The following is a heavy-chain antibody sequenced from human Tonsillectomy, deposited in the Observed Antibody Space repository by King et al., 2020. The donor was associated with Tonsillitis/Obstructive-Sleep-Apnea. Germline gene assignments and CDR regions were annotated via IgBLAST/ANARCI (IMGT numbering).Heavy chain of an antibody. CDR3: ARGGSDYGDYGGFDY. Sequence: QLLQSGAEVKKPGASVKVACKASGYTFTTYYMHWVRQAPGQGLEWMGIINPSGGSTSYAQTFQGRVTMTRDTSTSTVYMELSSLRSEDTAVYYCARGGSDYGDYGGFDYWGQGTLVTVSS. CDR1: GYTFTTYY. D-gene: IGHD4-17*01. J-gene: IGHJ4*02. V-gene: IGHV1-46*01. CDR2: INPSGGST.